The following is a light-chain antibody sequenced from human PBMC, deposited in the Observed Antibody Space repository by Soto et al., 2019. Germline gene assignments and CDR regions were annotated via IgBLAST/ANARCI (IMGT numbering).Light chain of an antibody. J-gene: IGKJ4*01. CDR2: GVS. CDR1: RSVGAY. V-gene: IGKV3-20*01. Sequence: EIVLTQSPGTLSLSPGERATISCRASRSVGAYLAWYQQSPGLAPRLLVYGVSSRATGIPDRFSGSGSGTDFTLTISRLEPEDSAVYYCQQYVSIPLTFGGGTKVEIK. CDR3: QQYVSIPLT.